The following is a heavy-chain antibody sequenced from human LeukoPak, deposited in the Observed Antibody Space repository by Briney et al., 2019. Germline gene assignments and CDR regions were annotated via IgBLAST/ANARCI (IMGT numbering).Heavy chain of an antibody. J-gene: IGHJ6*03. CDR3: AIGRSGYYYYYYMDV. Sequence: ASVKVSCKASGGTFSSYAISWVRQAPGQGLEWMGGIIPIFGTANYAQKFQVRVTITTDESTSTAYMELSSLRSEDTAVYYCAIGRSGYYYYYYMDVWGKGTTVTVSS. CDR2: IIPIFGTA. CDR1: GGTFSSYA. D-gene: IGHD3-10*01. V-gene: IGHV1-69*05.